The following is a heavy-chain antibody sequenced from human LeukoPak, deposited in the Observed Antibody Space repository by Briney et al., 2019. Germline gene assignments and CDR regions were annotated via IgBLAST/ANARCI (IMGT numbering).Heavy chain of an antibody. CDR1: GASISSGGYY. V-gene: IGHV4-31*03. J-gene: IGHJ4*02. CDR2: IYYSGST. CDR3: AREDCSGGSCYSD. D-gene: IGHD2-15*01. Sequence: MPSETLSLTCTVSGASISSGGYYWSWIRQHPGKGLEWIGYIYYSGSTYYNPSLKSRVTISVDTSKNQFSLKLSSVTAADTAVYYCAREDCSGGSCYSDWGQGTLVTVSS.